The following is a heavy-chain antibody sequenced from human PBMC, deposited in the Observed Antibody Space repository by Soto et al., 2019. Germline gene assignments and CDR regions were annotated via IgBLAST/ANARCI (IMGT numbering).Heavy chain of an antibody. D-gene: IGHD3-3*01. CDR3: VKGITIFSEYYYYGMDV. J-gene: IGHJ6*02. CDR1: GFTFSSYA. V-gene: IGHV3-64D*06. CDR2: ISSNGGST. Sequence: GGSLRLSXSASGFTFSSYAMHWVRQAPGKGLEYVSAISSNGGSTYYADSVKGRFTISRDNSKNTLYLQMSSLRAEDTAVYYCVKGITIFSEYYYYGMDVWGQGTTVTVSS.